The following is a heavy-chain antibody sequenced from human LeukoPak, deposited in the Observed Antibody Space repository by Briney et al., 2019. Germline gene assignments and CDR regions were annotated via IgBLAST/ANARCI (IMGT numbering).Heavy chain of an antibody. Sequence: GGSLRLSCAASGFTFSSYWMHWVRQAPGKGLVWVSRINSDGSSTSYADSVKGRFTISRDNAKNTLYLQMNSLRAEDTAVYYCAKPYCSSTSCYYCFDYWGQGTLVTVSS. CDR3: AKPYCSSTSCYYCFDY. V-gene: IGHV3-74*01. D-gene: IGHD2-2*01. J-gene: IGHJ4*02. CDR1: GFTFSSYW. CDR2: INSDGSST.